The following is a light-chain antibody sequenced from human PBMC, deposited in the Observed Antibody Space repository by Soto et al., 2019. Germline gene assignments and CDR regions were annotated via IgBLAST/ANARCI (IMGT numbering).Light chain of an antibody. CDR1: QSILYSSNNKNY. V-gene: IGKV4-1*01. CDR2: CAS. Sequence: DIVMTHSPDSLAVSLGERATINCKSSQSILYSSNNKNYLAWYQQKPVQPPKLLISCASTRESGVPDRFSGSGSGTDFTLTSSSLQAEDVAIYHCQQHSSTPPWTFGQGTKVEIK. J-gene: IGKJ1*01. CDR3: QQHSSTPPWT.